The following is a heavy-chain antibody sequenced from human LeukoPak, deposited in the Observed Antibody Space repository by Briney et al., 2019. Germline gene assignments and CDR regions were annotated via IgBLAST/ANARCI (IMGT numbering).Heavy chain of an antibody. CDR1: GFTFSSYS. V-gene: IGHV3-21*01. J-gene: IGHJ4*02. CDR2: ISSSSSYI. D-gene: IGHD3-22*01. Sequence: PGGSLRLSCAASGFTFSSYSMNWVRQAPGKGLEWVSSISSSSSYIYYADSVKGRFTISRDNSKNTLYLQMNSLRAEDTAVYYCARDSNYYDSSGYYFHGDYWGQGTLVTVSS. CDR3: ARDSNYYDSSGYYFHGDY.